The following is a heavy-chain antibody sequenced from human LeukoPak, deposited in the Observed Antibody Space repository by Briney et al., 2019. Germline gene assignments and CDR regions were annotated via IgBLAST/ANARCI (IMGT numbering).Heavy chain of an antibody. Sequence: GGSLRLSCAVSGFTFSDHAMHWVRQAPGKGLEYVSAISSNGGSTYYANSVKGRFTISRDNSKNTLYLQMGSLRAEDMAVYYCARVGATGGYFDYWGQGTLVTVSS. D-gene: IGHD1-26*01. V-gene: IGHV3-64*01. CDR2: ISSNGGST. J-gene: IGHJ4*02. CDR1: GFTFSDHA. CDR3: ARVGATGGYFDY.